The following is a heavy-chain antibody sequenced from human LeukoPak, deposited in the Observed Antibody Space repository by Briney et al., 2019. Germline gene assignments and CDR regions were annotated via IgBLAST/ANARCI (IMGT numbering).Heavy chain of an antibody. Sequence: SETLSLTCAVYGGSFSGFYWSWIPQPPGKGLEWIGGINHSGSTNYNPSLKSRVTISVDTSKNQFSLKLSSVTAAHTAVSHCVRAPLRQQPFEYCGQGTLVTVSS. CDR3: VRAPLRQQPFEY. D-gene: IGHD6-13*01. V-gene: IGHV4-34*01. J-gene: IGHJ4*02. CDR1: GGSFSGFY. CDR2: INHSGST.